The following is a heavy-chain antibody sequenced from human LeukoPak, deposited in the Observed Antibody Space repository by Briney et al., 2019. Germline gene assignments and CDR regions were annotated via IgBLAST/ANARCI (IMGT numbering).Heavy chain of an antibody. V-gene: IGHV3-23*01. J-gene: IGHJ4*02. CDR1: GFTFSNYA. CDR2: ISGSASST. D-gene: IGHD2-15*01. Sequence: GGSLRLSCAASGFTFSNYAMSWVRQAPGKGLEWVSAISGSASSTYYADSVKGRFTISRDNSKNTLYLQMNSLRAGDTAVYYCALSKDSLAYDYWGQGTLVTVSS. CDR3: ALSKDSLAYDY.